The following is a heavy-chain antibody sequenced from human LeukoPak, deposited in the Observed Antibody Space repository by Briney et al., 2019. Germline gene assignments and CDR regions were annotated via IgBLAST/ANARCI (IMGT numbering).Heavy chain of an antibody. CDR3: ARHSGSQWGADYFDY. V-gene: IGHV3-21*04. J-gene: IGHJ4*02. CDR1: GFTFSSYS. D-gene: IGHD1-26*01. CDR2: ISSSSSYI. Sequence: GGSLRLSCTASGFTFSSYSMNWVRQAPGKGLEWVSSISSSSSYIYYADSVKGRFTISRDNSKNTLYLQMNSLRAEDTAVYYCARHSGSQWGADYFDYWGQGTLVTVSS.